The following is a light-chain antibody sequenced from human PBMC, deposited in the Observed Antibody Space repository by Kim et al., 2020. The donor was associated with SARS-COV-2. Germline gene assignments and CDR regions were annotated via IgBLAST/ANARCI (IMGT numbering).Light chain of an antibody. V-gene: IGKV1-33*01. J-gene: IGKJ4*01. CDR2: DAA. Sequence: DIQMTQSPSSLSASLGDRVTITCQASQDIDNYLNWYQQKPGKAPKLLISDAATLETGVPSRFSGRGSGTDFTLTISSLQPEDTATYYCQQFDSLPLTFGGGTKVDIK. CDR3: QQFDSLPLT. CDR1: QDIDNY.